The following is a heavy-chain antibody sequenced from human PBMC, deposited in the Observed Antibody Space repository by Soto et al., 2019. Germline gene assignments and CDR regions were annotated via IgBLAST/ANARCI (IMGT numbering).Heavy chain of an antibody. CDR3: ATVRPNITMIVVAHAFDI. V-gene: IGHV1-69*06. J-gene: IGHJ3*02. CDR2: IIPIFGTA. Sequence: SVKVSCKASGGTFSSYAISWVRQAPGQGLEWMGGIIPIFGTANYAQKFQGRVTITADKSTSTAYMELSSLRPEDTAVYYCATVRPNITMIVVAHAFDIWGQGTMVTVSS. D-gene: IGHD3-22*01. CDR1: GGTFSSYA.